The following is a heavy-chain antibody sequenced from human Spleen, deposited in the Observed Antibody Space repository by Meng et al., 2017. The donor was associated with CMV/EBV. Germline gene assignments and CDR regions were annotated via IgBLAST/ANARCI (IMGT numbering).Heavy chain of an antibody. V-gene: IGHV3-53*01. CDR2: IYNGGDT. J-gene: IGHJ4*02. CDR3: AKAEGADFWSGPAASYYFDY. Sequence: GESLKISCAASGFTVSNFHMSWVRQAPGKGLEWVSAIYNGGDTYHTDAVKGRFTISRDNSRNTLYLEMNSLRAEDTAVYYCAKAEGADFWSGPAASYYFDYWGQGTLVTVSS. D-gene: IGHD3-3*01. CDR1: GFTVSNFH.